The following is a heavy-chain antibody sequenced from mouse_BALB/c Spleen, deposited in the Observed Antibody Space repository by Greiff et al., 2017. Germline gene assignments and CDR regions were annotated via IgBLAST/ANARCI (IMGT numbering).Heavy chain of an antibody. CDR2: IDPYYGGT. J-gene: IGHJ3*01. CDR3: ARGTTGPAWFAY. Sequence: VHVKQSGPELEKPGASVKISCKASGYSFTGYNMNWVKQSNGKSLEWIGNIDPYYGGTSYNQKFKGKATLTVDKSSSTAYMQLKSLTSEDSAVYYCARGTTGPAWFAYWGQGTLVTVSA. V-gene: IGHV1-39*01. CDR1: GYSFTGYN. D-gene: IGHD1-1*01.